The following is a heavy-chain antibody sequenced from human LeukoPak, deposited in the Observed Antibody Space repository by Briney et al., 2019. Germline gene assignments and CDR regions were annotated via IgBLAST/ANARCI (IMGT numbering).Heavy chain of an antibody. CDR3: ARGHTKNIHRPFDF. CDR2: INPHTGGT. V-gene: IGHV1-2*02. D-gene: IGHD2-8*01. Sequence: GASVKVSCKASGYTFTAYYMHWVRQAPGQGLEWVGWINPHTGGTNYAQKVQDRVTMTTDTYTRTAYMELRSLRSDDTAVYYCARGHTKNIHRPFDFWGQGTLVTVSS. J-gene: IGHJ3*01. CDR1: GYTFTAYY.